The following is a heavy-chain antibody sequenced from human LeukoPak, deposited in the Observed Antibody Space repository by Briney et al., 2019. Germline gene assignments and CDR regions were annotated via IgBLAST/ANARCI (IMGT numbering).Heavy chain of an antibody. CDR1: GFTFSNYG. J-gene: IGHJ3*02. CDR2: INSRSSTI. V-gene: IGHV3-48*01. CDR3: AREVGTPQAFDI. Sequence: GGSLRLSCAASGFTFSNYGVNWVRQAPGKELEWVSYINSRSSTIYYADSVRGRFTISRDNAKNSLYLQMNSLKAEDTAIYYCAREVGTPQAFDIWGQGTMVTVSS. D-gene: IGHD1-26*01.